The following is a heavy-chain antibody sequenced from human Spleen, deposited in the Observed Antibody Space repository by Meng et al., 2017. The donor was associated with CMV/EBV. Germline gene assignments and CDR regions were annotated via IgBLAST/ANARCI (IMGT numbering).Heavy chain of an antibody. CDR3: ARDMDSYGSGAGY. CDR1: GFTFSDYY. J-gene: IGHJ4*02. D-gene: IGHD5-18*01. CDR2: ISSSGSTI. V-gene: IGHV3-11*01. Sequence: AASGFTFSDYYMSWVRQAPGKGLEWVSYISSSGSTIYYADSVKGRFTISRDNAKNSLYLQMNSLRAEDTAVYYCARDMDSYGSGAGYWGQGTLVTVSS.